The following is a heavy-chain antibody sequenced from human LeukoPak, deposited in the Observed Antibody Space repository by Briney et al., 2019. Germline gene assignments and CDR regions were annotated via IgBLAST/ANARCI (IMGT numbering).Heavy chain of an antibody. CDR1: GFTFSSYW. Sequence: GGSLRLSCAASGFTFSSYWMHWVRQDPGKGPVWVSRVDVHGQGTAYADSVKGRFTISRDNAKNTLSLQMNSLSAEDTAVYYCARSNYDSTTFYYHLDLWGQGTLVTVSS. CDR2: VDVHGQGT. CDR3: ARSNYDSTTFYYHLDL. J-gene: IGHJ5*02. D-gene: IGHD2/OR15-2a*01. V-gene: IGHV3-74*01.